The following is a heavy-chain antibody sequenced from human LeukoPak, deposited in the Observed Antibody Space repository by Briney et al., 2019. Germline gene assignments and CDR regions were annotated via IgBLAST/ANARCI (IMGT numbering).Heavy chain of an antibody. CDR2: INDSGTI. Sequence: PSETLSHTCAVYGGSFSHYYWSWIRQSPGMGLQWIGEINDSGTINYNPSLMSRVTISLDKSKNQFSLKLSSATAADTAVYYCARRWNYGRNYYIDVWGKGATVSVSS. J-gene: IGHJ6*03. CDR3: ARRWNYGRNYYIDV. CDR1: GGSFSHYY. D-gene: IGHD1-7*01. V-gene: IGHV4-34*01.